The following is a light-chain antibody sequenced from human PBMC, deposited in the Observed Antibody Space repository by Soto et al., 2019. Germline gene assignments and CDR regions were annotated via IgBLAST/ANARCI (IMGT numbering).Light chain of an antibody. Sequence: SYELTQPPPVSVSPGQTASITCSGDKLGDKYACWYQQKPGQSPVLVIYQDTKRPSGIPERFFGSNSGNTATLTISGTQAMDEADYYCQAWDSSTVVFGGGTKVTVL. CDR3: QAWDSSTVV. CDR2: QDT. CDR1: KLGDKY. V-gene: IGLV3-1*01. J-gene: IGLJ2*01.